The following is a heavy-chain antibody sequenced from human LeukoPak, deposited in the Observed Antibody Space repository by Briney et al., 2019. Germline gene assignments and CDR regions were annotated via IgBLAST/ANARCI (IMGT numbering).Heavy chain of an antibody. J-gene: IGHJ3*01. Sequence: LPGGSPRLSCAASGFTFSDYAMSWVRQTPGKGLEWVSGIGRSGRSTFYADSVKGRFTISRDNSKNTLSLQIDSLRAEDTAVYYCARGYCSRGSCLAAFDVWGQGTLVTVSS. D-gene: IGHD2-15*01. CDR2: IGRSGRST. V-gene: IGHV3-23*01. CDR3: ARGYCSRGSCLAAFDV. CDR1: GFTFSDYA.